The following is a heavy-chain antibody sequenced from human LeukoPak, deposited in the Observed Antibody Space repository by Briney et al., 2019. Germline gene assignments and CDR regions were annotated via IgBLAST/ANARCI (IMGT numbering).Heavy chain of an antibody. V-gene: IGHV1-2*02. J-gene: IGHJ4*02. CDR1: GFTFTGYY. CDR2: VNPNNGGT. Sequence: GASVKVSCKASGFTFTGYYLHWVRQAPGQGLEWMGWVNPNNGGTNYAQMFQGRVTMTTDTSISTAYMELSRLTSDDTAVYYCARDPYGGNWSLGYWGQGTLVTVSS. D-gene: IGHD4-23*01. CDR3: ARDPYGGNWSLGY.